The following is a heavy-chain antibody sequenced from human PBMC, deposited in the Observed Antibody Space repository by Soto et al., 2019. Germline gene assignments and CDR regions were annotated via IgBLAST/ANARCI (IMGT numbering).Heavy chain of an antibody. J-gene: IGHJ6*03. CDR2: ISSSSSTI. V-gene: IGHV3-48*01. Sequence: GGSLRLSCAASGFTFSSYSMNWVRQAPGKGLEWVSYISSSSSTIYYADSVKGRFTISRDNAKNSLYLQMNSLRAEDTAVYYCAIDNFNSGYDYQFAYYYYYMDVWGKGTTVTVSS. CDR3: AIDNFNSGYDYQFAYYYYYMDV. D-gene: IGHD5-12*01. CDR1: GFTFSSYS.